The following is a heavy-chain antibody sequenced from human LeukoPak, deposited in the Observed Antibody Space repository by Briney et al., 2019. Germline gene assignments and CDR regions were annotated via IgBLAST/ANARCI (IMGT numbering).Heavy chain of an antibody. J-gene: IGHJ4*02. V-gene: IGHV4-59*08. D-gene: IGHD2-15*01. CDR2: IYYSGST. Sequence: SETLSLTCTFSGDSISTYYWSWIRQPPGKGLEWIGYIYYSGSTDYNPSLKSRVTISVDTSKNQFSLKLTSVTAADTAVYYCAGWSSYFDQWGQGTLVTVSS. CDR3: AGWSSYFDQ. CDR1: GDSISTYY.